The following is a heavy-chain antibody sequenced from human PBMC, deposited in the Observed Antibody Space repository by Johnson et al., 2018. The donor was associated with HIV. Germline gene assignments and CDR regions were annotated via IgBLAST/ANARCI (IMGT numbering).Heavy chain of an antibody. CDR3: ARDRAEYSTWLDAFDI. D-gene: IGHD6-6*01. V-gene: IGHV3-30*03. CDR1: GFTFNRYG. J-gene: IGHJ3*02. Sequence: QEQLVESGGGVVQPGRSLRFSCAASGFTFNRYGMHWVRPAPGKGLEWVALISFDGTDTYYADSVKGRFSSSRDNSKNTLYLQMNSLRAEDTAVFYCARDRAEYSTWLDAFDIWGQGTMVTVSS. CDR2: ISFDGTDT.